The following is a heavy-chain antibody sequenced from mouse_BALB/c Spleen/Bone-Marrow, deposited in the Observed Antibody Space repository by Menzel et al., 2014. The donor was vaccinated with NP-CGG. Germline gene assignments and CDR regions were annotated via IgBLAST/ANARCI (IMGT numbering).Heavy chain of an antibody. CDR3: ARAPSMDY. CDR2: IYPGDGSS. J-gene: IGHJ4*01. CDR1: GYTFTSYD. Sequence: VKLQESGSELGKPGALVKISCKASGYTFTSYDINWVKQRPGQGLEWIGWIYPGDGSSKYNEKFKGKATLTADKSSSTAYMQLSSLTSENSAVYFCARAPSMDYWGQGTSVTVSS. V-gene: IGHV1S56*01.